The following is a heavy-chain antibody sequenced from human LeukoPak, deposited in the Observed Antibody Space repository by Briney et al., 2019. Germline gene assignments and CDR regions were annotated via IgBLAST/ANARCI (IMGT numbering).Heavy chain of an antibody. CDR2: IYYSGST. J-gene: IGHJ3*02. Sequence: PSETLSLTCTVSGGSISSGDYYWSWIRQPPGKGLGWIGYIYYSGSTYYNPSLKSRVTISVDTSKNQFSLKLSSVTAADTAVYYCARDDYYGAFDIWGQGTMVTVSS. CDR3: ARDDYYGAFDI. V-gene: IGHV4-30-4*08. CDR1: GGSISSGDYY. D-gene: IGHD3-10*01.